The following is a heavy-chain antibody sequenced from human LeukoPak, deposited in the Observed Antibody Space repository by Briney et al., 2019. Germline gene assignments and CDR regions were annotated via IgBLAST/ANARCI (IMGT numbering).Heavy chain of an antibody. Sequence: GRSLRLSCAASGFTFSSYAMHWVRQAPGKGLEWVAVISYDGSNKYYADSVKGRFTISRDNSKNTLYLQMNSLRAEDTAVYYCARDRAVAGTQPYGMDVWGQGTTVTVSS. CDR1: GFTFSSYA. V-gene: IGHV3-30*04. D-gene: IGHD6-19*01. CDR2: ISYDGSNK. CDR3: ARDRAVAGTQPYGMDV. J-gene: IGHJ6*02.